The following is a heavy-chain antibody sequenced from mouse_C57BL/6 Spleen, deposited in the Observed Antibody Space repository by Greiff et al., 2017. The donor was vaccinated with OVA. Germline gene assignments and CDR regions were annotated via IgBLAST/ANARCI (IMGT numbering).Heavy chain of an antibody. CDR3: TQPTIVTLRYFDV. J-gene: IGHJ1*03. CDR1: GFNIKDDY. CDR2: IDPENGDT. D-gene: IGHD2-5*01. V-gene: IGHV14-4*01. Sequence: EVQLQQSGAELVRPGASVKLSCTASGFNIKDDYMHWVKQRPEQGLEWIGWIDPENGDTEYASKFQGKAPINAAPTSNPAYLQLSSLKSEDTAVYYCTQPTIVTLRYFDVWGTGTTVTVSS.